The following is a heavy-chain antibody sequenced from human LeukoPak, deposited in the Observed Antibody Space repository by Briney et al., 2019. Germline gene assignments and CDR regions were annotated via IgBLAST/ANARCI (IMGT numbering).Heavy chain of an antibody. CDR2: IYYSGST. D-gene: IGHD6-19*01. V-gene: IGHV4-39*07. CDR3: ARDRSGWSQPDAFDI. Sequence: LETLSLTCTVSGGSISSSSYYWGWIRQPPGKGLEWIGSIYYSGSTYYNPSLKSRVTISVDTSKNQFSLKLSSVTAADTAVYYCARDRSGWSQPDAFDIWGQGTMVTVSS. CDR1: GGSISSSSYY. J-gene: IGHJ3*02.